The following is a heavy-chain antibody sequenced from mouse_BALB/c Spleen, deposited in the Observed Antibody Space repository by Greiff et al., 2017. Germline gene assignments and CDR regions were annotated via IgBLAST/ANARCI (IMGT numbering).Heavy chain of an antibody. CDR2: IDPANGNT. J-gene: IGHJ4*01. CDR3: ARWQGNYVWDAMDY. CDR1: GFNIKDNY. Sequence: VQLQQSGAELVKPGASVKLSCTASGFNIKDNYMHWVKQRPEQGLEWIGRIDPANGNTKYDPKFQGKATITADTSSNTAYLQLSSLTSEDTAVYYCARWQGNYVWDAMDYWGQGTSVTVSS. D-gene: IGHD2-1*01. V-gene: IGHV14-3*02.